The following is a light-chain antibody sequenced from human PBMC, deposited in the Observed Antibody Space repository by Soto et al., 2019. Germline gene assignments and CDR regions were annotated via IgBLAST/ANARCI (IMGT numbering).Light chain of an antibody. CDR3: ESWDSNTYV. CDR2: VEGSGSY. V-gene: IGLV4-60*02. CDR1: SGHSTYT. J-gene: IGLJ1*01. Sequence: QSVLTQSSSASASLGSSVKLTCTLSSGHSTYTIAWHQQQPGKAPRYLMKVEGSGSYNKGSRVPDRFSGSSSGADRYLTISNLQFEDEADYYCESWDSNTYVFGIGTKLTVL.